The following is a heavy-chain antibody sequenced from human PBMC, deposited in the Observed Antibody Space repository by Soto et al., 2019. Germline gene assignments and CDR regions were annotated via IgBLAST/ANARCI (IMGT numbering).Heavy chain of an antibody. CDR1: GGTLSKHA. J-gene: IGHJ3*01. CDR3: ARGGTSGWLKGAYEV. D-gene: IGHD6-19*01. Sequence: QVQLVQSGAEVKKPGSSVKVSCKASGGTLSKHAITWVRQAPGQGLEWMGGIIPLFGIPNYPQKFQGRVTITADDATSTAYMELSSLRSGDTAVYYCARGGTSGWLKGAYEVWGQGTMVTVSS. V-gene: IGHV1-69*01. CDR2: IIPLFGIP.